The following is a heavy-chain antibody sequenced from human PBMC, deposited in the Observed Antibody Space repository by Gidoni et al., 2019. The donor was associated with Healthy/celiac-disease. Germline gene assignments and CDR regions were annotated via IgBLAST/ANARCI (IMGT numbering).Heavy chain of an antibody. Sequence: QVQLVESGGGVVQPGRSLRLSCAASGFPFSSYGMHWVRQAPGKGLEWVAVISYDGSNKYYADSVKGRFTISRDNSKNTLYLQMNSLRAEDTAVYYCARDRGPTNYLDYWGQGTLVTVSS. V-gene: IGHV3-30*03. CDR2: ISYDGSNK. CDR3: ARDRGPTNYLDY. CDR1: GFPFSSYG. J-gene: IGHJ4*02.